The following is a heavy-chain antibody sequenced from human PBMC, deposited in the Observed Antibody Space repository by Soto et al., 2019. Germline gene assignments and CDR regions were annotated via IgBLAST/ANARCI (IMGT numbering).Heavy chain of an antibody. V-gene: IGHV4-30-2*01. CDR1: GGSISSGGYS. CDR3: ARGFSSWSIAVAAYYYGMDV. Sequence: SETLSLTCTVSGGSISSGGYSWSWIRQTPGKGLEWIGYIYPTGKTYYNPSLKNRATLSIDTSQNQFSLQLTSVTAADTAVYYCARGFSSWSIAVAAYYYGMDVWGQGTTDTVSS. CDR2: IYPTGKT. J-gene: IGHJ6*02. D-gene: IGHD6-19*01.